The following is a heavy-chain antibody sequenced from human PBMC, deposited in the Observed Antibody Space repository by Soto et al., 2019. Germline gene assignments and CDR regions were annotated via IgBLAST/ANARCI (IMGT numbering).Heavy chain of an antibody. V-gene: IGHV4-30-4*01. CDR1: GGSSSSGDYY. CDR3: ARDAREYSSSSSEY. Sequence: SETLSVTSTVSGGSSSSGDYYWSWIRQPPGKGLEWIGYIYYSGSTYYNPSLRSRVTISVDTSKNQFSLKLSSVTAADTAVYYCARDAREYSSSSSEYWGQGTLVPLSS. CDR2: IYYSGST. J-gene: IGHJ4*02. D-gene: IGHD6-6*01.